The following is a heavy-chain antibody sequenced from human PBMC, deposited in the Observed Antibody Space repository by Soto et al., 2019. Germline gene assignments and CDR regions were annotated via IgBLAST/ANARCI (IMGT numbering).Heavy chain of an antibody. J-gene: IGHJ4*02. CDR2: IIPIFGTT. V-gene: IGHV1-69*01. CDR3: ARGLYCGGGCYSHFDY. Sequence: VQLVQSGAEVKKPGSSMKVSCKASGGTFSNYPFIWVRQAPGQGLDWMGGIIPIFGTTDYGQRFQGRVTITADESTNTAYMELSSLRSDDTAVYYCARGLYCGGGCYSHFDYWGQGTLVTVSS. CDR1: GGTFSNYP. D-gene: IGHD2-21*02.